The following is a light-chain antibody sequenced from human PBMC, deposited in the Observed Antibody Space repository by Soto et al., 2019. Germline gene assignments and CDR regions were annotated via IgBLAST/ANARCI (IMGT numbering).Light chain of an antibody. J-gene: IGKJ2*01. CDR2: KAS. CDR3: QQYDTYSRT. Sequence: DIQMTQSPSTLSASVGDRVTLTCRASQSITTWLAWYQQKPGKAPKLLIYKASTLQTGVPSRFSGSGSGTDVTLTISSLQPDDFATYYCQQYDTYSRTFGQGTKLEIK. V-gene: IGKV1-5*03. CDR1: QSITTW.